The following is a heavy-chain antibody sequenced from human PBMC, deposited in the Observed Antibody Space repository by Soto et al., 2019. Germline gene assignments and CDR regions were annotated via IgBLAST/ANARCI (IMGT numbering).Heavy chain of an antibody. Sequence: PSETLSLTCTVSGGSISSSSYYWGWIRQPPGKGLEWIGSIYYSGSTYYNPSLKSRVTISVDTSKNQFSLKLSSVTAADTAVYYCARGLAYSGYDSNWFDPWGQGTLVTVSS. CDR3: ARGLAYSGYDSNWFDP. J-gene: IGHJ5*02. CDR1: GGSISSSSYY. CDR2: IYYSGST. D-gene: IGHD5-12*01. V-gene: IGHV4-39*01.